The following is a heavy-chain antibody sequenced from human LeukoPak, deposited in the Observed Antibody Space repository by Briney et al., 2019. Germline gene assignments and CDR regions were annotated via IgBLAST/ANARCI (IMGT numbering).Heavy chain of an antibody. CDR2: INHSGST. D-gene: IGHD3-22*01. J-gene: IGHJ4*02. CDR1: GGSFSGYY. Sequence: PSETLSLTCAVYGGSFSGYYWSWIRQPPGKGLEWVGEINHSGSTNYNPSLKSRVTISVDTSKNQFSLKLSSVTAADTAVYYCARGFYYDSSGFVWGQGTLVTVSS. V-gene: IGHV4-34*01. CDR3: ARGFYYDSSGFV.